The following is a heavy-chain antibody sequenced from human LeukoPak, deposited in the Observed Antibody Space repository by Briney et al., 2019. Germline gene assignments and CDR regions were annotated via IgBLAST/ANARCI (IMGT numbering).Heavy chain of an antibody. J-gene: IGHJ4*02. V-gene: IGHV3-48*03. CDR1: GFTFSSYE. CDR2: ISSSGSTI. Sequence: GGSLRLSCAASGFTFSSYEMNWGRQAPGKGLEWVSYISSSGSTIYYADSVKGRFTISRDNAKNSLYLQMNSLRAEDTAVYYCARDLYRIVVVPRYFDYWGQGTLVTVSS. CDR3: ARDLYRIVVVPRYFDY. D-gene: IGHD3-22*01.